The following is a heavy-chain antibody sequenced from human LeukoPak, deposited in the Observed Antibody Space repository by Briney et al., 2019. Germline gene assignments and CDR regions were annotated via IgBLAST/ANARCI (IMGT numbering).Heavy chain of an antibody. CDR1: GFTFTNYA. V-gene: IGHV3-23*01. J-gene: IGHJ4*02. CDR2: FSVSTSIA. D-gene: IGHD2-2*01. Sequence: GGSLRLSCAASGFTFTNYAVSWVRQAPGEGLEWVSSFSVSTSIAYYADSVKGRSSISRDSSKNTFYLQMNSLRAEDSALYYCGVVPSATRGVDWGQGTLVTVSS. CDR3: GVVPSATRGVD.